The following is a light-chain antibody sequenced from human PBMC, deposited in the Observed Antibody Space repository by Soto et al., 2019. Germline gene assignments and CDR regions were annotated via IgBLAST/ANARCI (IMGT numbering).Light chain of an antibody. V-gene: IGKV1-5*03. CDR3: QHYNSYSEA. CDR1: QSISSW. Sequence: IQMTNSPSTLSAYVGDRVTITCRASQSISSWLAWYQQKPGKAPKLLIYKASTLKSGVPSRFSGSGSGTEFTLTISSLQPDDFATYYCQHYNSYSEAFGQGTKVDI. CDR2: KAS. J-gene: IGKJ1*01.